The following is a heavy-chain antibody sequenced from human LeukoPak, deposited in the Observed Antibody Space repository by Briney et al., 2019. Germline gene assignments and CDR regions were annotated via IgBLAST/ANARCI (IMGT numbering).Heavy chain of an antibody. CDR3: ARGMCSRRYAFDI. CDR1: GFTFSSYG. Sequence: GGSLRLSCAASGFTFSSYGMHWVRQAPGKGLEWVAVIWYDGSNKYYADSVKGRFTISRDNSKNTLYLQMNSLRAEDTAVYYCARGMCSRRYAFDIWGQGTMVTVSS. CDR2: IWYDGSNK. J-gene: IGHJ3*02. D-gene: IGHD4/OR15-4a*01. V-gene: IGHV3-33*01.